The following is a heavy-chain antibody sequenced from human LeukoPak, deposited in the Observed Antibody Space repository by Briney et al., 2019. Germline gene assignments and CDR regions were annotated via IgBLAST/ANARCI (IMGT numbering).Heavy chain of an antibody. CDR3: ARDIRSGSYYP. D-gene: IGHD3-10*01. J-gene: IGHJ5*02. Sequence: PSETLSLTCAVYGGSFSGYYWSWIRQPPGKGLEWIGEINRGGSTNYNPSLKSRVTISVDTSKNQFSLKLSSVTAADTAVYYCARDIRSGSYYPWGQGTLVTVSS. CDR2: INRGGST. CDR1: GGSFSGYY. V-gene: IGHV4-34*01.